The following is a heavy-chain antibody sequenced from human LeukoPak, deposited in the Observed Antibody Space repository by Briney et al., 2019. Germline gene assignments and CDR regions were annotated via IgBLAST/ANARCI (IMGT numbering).Heavy chain of an antibody. J-gene: IGHJ4*02. CDR2: ISSSGSTI. V-gene: IGHV3-48*04. CDR3: ARVGYGDWNVRNY. CDR1: GFTFSNYG. D-gene: IGHD1-1*01. Sequence: PGGSLRLSCAASGFTFSNYGMHWVRQAPGKGLEWVSYISSSGSTIYYADSVKGRFTISRDNAKNSLYLQMNSLRAEDTAVYYCARVGYGDWNVRNYWGQGTLVTVSS.